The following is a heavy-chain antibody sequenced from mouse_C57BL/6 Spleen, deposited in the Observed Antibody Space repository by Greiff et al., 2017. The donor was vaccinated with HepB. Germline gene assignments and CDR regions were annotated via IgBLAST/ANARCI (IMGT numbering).Heavy chain of an antibody. J-gene: IGHJ4*01. V-gene: IGHV1-18*01. Sequence: EVQLQQSGPELVKPGASVKIPCKASGYTFTDYNMDWVKQSHGKSLEWIGDINPNNGGTIYNQKFKGKAALTVDKSSSTAYMELRSLTSEDTAVYYCARLLWSRGAMDYWGQGTSVTVSS. D-gene: IGHD2-1*01. CDR2: INPNNGGT. CDR3: ARLLWSRGAMDY. CDR1: GYTFTDYN.